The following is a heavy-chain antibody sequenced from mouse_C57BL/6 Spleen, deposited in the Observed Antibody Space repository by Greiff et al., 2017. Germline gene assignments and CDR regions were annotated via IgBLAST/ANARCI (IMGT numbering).Heavy chain of an antibody. J-gene: IGHJ1*03. CDR3: ARRPGYYYGSSYWYFDV. Sequence: VHVKQSGPELVKPGASVKIPCKASGYTFTDYNMDWVKQSHGKSLEWIGDINPNNGGTIYNQKFKGKATLTVDKSSSTAYMELRSLTSEDTAVYYCARRPGYYYGSSYWYFDVWGTGTTVTVSS. CDR1: GYTFTDYN. D-gene: IGHD1-1*01. CDR2: INPNNGGT. V-gene: IGHV1-18*01.